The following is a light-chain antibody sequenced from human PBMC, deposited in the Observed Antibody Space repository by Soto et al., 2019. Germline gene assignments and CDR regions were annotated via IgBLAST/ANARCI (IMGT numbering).Light chain of an antibody. CDR2: DAS. J-gene: IGKJ4*01. V-gene: IGKV3D-20*02. CDR3: QHRSNWPLT. Sequence: EIVMTQSPDTLSLSPGERATLSCRASQTVSSNYLAWCQQRPGQAPRLLIYDASIRATGIPARFSGSGSGTDFTLTISSLEPEDFAVYYCQHRSNWPLTFGGGTKVDIK. CDR1: QTVSSNY.